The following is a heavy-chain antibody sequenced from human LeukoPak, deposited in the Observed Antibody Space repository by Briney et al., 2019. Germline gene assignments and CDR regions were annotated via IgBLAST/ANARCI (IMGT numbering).Heavy chain of an antibody. CDR2: IYYSGST. Sequence: PSETLSLTCTVSGGSISSYYWSWIRQPPGKGLEWIGYIYYSGSTNYNPSLKSRVTISVDTSKNQFSLKLNSVTAADTAVYYCARQVYSGSYSWFDPWGQGTLVTVSS. J-gene: IGHJ5*02. V-gene: IGHV4-59*08. CDR1: GGSISSYY. D-gene: IGHD1-26*01. CDR3: ARQVYSGSYSWFDP.